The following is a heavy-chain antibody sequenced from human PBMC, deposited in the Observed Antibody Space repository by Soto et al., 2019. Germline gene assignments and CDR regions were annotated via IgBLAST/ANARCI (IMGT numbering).Heavy chain of an antibody. CDR1: GFTFSSYA. CDR3: AKRDLMVRGEFWFDP. Sequence: HPGGSLRLSCAASGFTFSSYAMSWVRQAPGKGLEWVSAISGSGGSTYYADSVKGRFTISRDNSKNTLYLQMNSLRAEDTAVYYCAKRDLMVRGEFWFDPWGQGTLVTVSS. D-gene: IGHD3-10*01. J-gene: IGHJ5*02. V-gene: IGHV3-23*01. CDR2: ISGSGGST.